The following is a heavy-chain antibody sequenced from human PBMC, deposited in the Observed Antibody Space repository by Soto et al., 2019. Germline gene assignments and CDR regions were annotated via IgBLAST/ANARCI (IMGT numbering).Heavy chain of an antibody. D-gene: IGHD1-7*01. Sequence: QVQLQQWGAGLLKPSETLSLTCTVYGGSFSDFHWTWIRQPPGKGLEWIGEINHSGSTDYNPSLKSRVTLSMDTSKKQFYLKMTSVTAADTGLYYCATGSPRDWELQFSWGQGTLVTVSS. CDR2: INHSGST. CDR3: ATGSPRDWELQFS. J-gene: IGHJ5*02. V-gene: IGHV4-34*01. CDR1: GGSFSDFH.